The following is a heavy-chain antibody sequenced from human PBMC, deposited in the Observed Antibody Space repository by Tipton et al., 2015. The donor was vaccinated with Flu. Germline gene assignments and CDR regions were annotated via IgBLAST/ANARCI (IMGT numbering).Heavy chain of an antibody. CDR2: ISGSGGST. CDR3: AKDREGSSGYFDY. D-gene: IGHD6-6*01. Sequence: AVSGFTFSSYAMSWVRQAPGKGLEWVSAISGSGGSTYYADSVKGRFTISRDNSKNTLYLQMNSLRAEDTAVYYCAKDREGSSGYFDYWGQGTLVTVSS. J-gene: IGHJ4*02. CDR1: GFTFSSYA. V-gene: IGHV3-23*01.